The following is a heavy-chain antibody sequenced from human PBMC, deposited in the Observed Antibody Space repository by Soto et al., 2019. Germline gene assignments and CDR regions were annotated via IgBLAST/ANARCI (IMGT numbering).Heavy chain of an antibody. J-gene: IGHJ4*02. D-gene: IGHD5-18*01. CDR3: ARAHVDTAMVHDY. Sequence: GESLKISCSASGFTFTSYGMYWVRHSPGKGLEWVAVISYDGSNKYYADSVKGRFTISRDNSKNTLYLQMNSLRAEDTAVYYCARAHVDTAMVHDYWGQGTLVTAPQ. CDR1: GFTFTSYG. V-gene: IGHV3-30*03. CDR2: ISYDGSNK.